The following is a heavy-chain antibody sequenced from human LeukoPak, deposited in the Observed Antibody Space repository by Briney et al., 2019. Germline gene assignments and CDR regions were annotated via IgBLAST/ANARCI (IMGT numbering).Heavy chain of an antibody. Sequence: ASVKVSCKASGYTFTGYYMHWVRQAPGQGLEWMGWINPNSGGTNYAQKFQGRVTMTRDTSISTAYMELSRLRSDDTAVYYSARDLDTIFGGYYFDYWGQGTLVTVSS. CDR1: GYTFTGYY. V-gene: IGHV1-2*02. CDR2: INPNSGGT. D-gene: IGHD3-3*01. CDR3: ARDLDTIFGGYYFDY. J-gene: IGHJ4*02.